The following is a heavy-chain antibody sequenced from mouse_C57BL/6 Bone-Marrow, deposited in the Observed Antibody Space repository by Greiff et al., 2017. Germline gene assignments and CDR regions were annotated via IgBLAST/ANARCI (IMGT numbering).Heavy chain of an antibody. CDR1: GFTFSDYY. CDR2: ISNGGGST. CDR3: ARHRYDGYYEGLFAY. J-gene: IGHJ3*01. Sequence: EVQGVESGGGLVQPGGSLKLSCAASGFTFSDYYMYWVRQTPEKRLEWVAYISNGGGSTYYPDTVKGRFTISRDNAKNTLYLQMSRLKSEDTAMYYCARHRYDGYYEGLFAYWGQGTLVTVSA. V-gene: IGHV5-12*01. D-gene: IGHD2-3*01.